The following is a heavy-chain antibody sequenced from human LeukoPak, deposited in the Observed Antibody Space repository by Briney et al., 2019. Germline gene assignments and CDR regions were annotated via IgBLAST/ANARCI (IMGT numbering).Heavy chain of an antibody. V-gene: IGHV4-4*07. CDR3: ARVGDEYSGYDRWFDP. CDR1: GGSISSYY. Sequence: SETLSLTCTVSGGSISSYYWSWIRQPAGKGLEWIGRIYSSGSTSSNPSLKSRVTMSVDTSKNHFSLKLSSVTAADTAVYYCARVGDEYSGYDRWFDPWGQGTPVTVSS. D-gene: IGHD5-12*01. J-gene: IGHJ5*02. CDR2: IYSSGST.